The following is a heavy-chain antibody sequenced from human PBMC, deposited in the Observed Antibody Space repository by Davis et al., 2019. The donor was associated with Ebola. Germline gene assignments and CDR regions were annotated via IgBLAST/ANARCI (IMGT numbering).Heavy chain of an antibody. Sequence: ASVQVSCKASGYSSKNYAIIWVRHAPGQGLEWTGWISAYNGNTNYAQKVQGRVTMTTDTSTGTAYLDLRSLRSDDTAVYFCARTSIVGTTTTASDIWGQGTLVTVSS. CDR1: GYSSKNYA. CDR3: ARTSIVGTTTTASDI. D-gene: IGHD1-26*01. CDR2: ISAYNGNT. V-gene: IGHV1-18*01. J-gene: IGHJ3*02.